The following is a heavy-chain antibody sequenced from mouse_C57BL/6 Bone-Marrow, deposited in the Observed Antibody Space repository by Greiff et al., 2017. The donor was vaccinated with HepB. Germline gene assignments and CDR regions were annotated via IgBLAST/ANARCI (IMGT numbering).Heavy chain of an antibody. CDR2: IIPSSGYT. V-gene: IGHV1-7*01. CDR3: ARLPDYDGSSYDYVGY. Sequence: VKLQESGAELAKPGASVKLSCKASGYTFTSYWIHWVKQRPGQGLEWIGYIIPSSGYTKYNQKFKDKATLTADKSSSTAYMQQSSLTYENSAVYDCARLPDYDGSSYDYVGYWGQGTTRTVSA. CDR1: GYTFTSYW. J-gene: IGHJ2*01. D-gene: IGHD1-1*01.